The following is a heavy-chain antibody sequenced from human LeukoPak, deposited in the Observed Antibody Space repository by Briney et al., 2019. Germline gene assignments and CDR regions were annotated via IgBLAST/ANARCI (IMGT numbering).Heavy chain of an antibody. CDR2: INHSGST. CDR3: ARVRGSYYSLYFDY. D-gene: IGHD1-26*01. V-gene: IGHV4-34*01. CDR1: GGSFSGYY. J-gene: IGHJ4*02. Sequence: SETLSLTCAVYGGSFSGYYWSGIRQPPGKGLEWIGEINHSGSTNYNPSLKSRVTISVDTSKNQFSLKLSSVTAADTAVYYCARVRGSYYSLYFDYWGQGTLVTVSS.